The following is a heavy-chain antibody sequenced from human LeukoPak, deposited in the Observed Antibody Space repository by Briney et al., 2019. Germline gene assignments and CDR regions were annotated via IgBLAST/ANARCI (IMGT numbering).Heavy chain of an antibody. CDR1: GFRFSFDSYA. Sequence: GGSLRLSCAASGFRFSFDSYAMSWVRQAPGKGLEWVSAISSSGDYTYYADSVKGRFTISRDNSKSTLYLQMNNLRGDDTAVYYCANNYYGSGSFYPLDYWGQGALVTVSS. V-gene: IGHV3-23*01. CDR3: ANNYYGSGSFYPLDY. D-gene: IGHD3-10*01. CDR2: ISSSGDYT. J-gene: IGHJ4*02.